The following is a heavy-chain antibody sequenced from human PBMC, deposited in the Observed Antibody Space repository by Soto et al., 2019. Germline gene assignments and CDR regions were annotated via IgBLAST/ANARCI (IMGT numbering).Heavy chain of an antibody. Sequence: SGPTLVNSRQTLTLTCVFSGFSLSNTGEGVAWIRQPPGKALEWLALIYWEDEKFYSASLKTRLTISKDTSKNQVVPTMTDMDPTDTATYYCARLRVDSGGYHFDISDEETQVTF. CDR3: ARLRVDSGGYHFDI. CDR1: GFSLSNTGEG. J-gene: IGHJ4*02. CDR2: IYWEDEK. D-gene: IGHD2-21*01. V-gene: IGHV2-5*02.